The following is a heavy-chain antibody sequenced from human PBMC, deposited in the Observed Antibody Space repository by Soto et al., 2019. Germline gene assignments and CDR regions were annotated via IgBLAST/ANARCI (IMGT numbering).Heavy chain of an antibody. CDR1: GGTFSSYA. D-gene: IGHD3-22*01. CDR2: IIPIFGTA. CDR3: ASGSYYYDSSVLFFDY. Sequence: GASVKVSCKASGGTFSSYAISWVRQAPGQGLEWKGGIIPIFGTANYAQKFQGRVTITADESTSTAYMELSSLRSEDTAVYYCASGSYYYDSSVLFFDYWGQGTLVTVSS. V-gene: IGHV1-69*13. J-gene: IGHJ4*02.